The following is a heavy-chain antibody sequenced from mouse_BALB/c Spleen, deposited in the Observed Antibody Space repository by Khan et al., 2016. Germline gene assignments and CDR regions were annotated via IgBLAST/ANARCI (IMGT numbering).Heavy chain of an antibody. V-gene: IGHV1S135*01. CDR2: IDPYNGDT. Sequence: VQLQQSGPELVKPGASVKVSCKASGYAFTSYNMYWVKQSHGKSLEWIGYIDPYNGDTSYNQKFNGKATLTVDKFSHTAYMTLTSLTHVDSAVSYCAREEITTVVAKGLDYWGQGTTVTVSS. D-gene: IGHD1-1*01. J-gene: IGHJ2*01. CDR3: AREEITTVVAKGLDY. CDR1: GYAFTSYN.